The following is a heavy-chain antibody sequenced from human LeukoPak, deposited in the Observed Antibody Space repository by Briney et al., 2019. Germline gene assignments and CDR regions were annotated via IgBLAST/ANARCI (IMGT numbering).Heavy chain of an antibody. D-gene: IGHD3-9*01. J-gene: IGHJ4*02. CDR3: ATSGLDH. CDR2: INPNSGGT. CDR1: GGTFSSYA. V-gene: IGHV1-2*05. Sequence: ASVKVSCKASGGTFSSYAISWVRQAPGQGLEWMGRINPNSGGTNYAQKFQGRVTMTRDTSISTAYMELSRLRSDDTVVHYCATSGLDHWGRGTLVTVSS.